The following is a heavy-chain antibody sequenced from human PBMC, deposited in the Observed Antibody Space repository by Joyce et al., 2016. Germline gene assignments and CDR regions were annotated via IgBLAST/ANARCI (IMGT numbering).Heavy chain of an antibody. Sequence: WVSAIGASGGGRYYADSVKGRFTVSRDNSNNMMYLEMTSLQLEATAIYYCASAKTVVVSYALRVAFDVWGQGTQVAVSS. D-gene: IGHD2-21*01. V-gene: IGHV3-23*01. CDR3: ASAKTVVVSYALRVAFDV. CDR2: IGASGGGR. J-gene: IGHJ3*01.